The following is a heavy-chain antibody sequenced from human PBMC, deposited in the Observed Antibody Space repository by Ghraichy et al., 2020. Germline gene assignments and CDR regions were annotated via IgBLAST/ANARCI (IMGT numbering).Heavy chain of an antibody. CDR3: AKQGIITSAGIITNYYYYGFDV. V-gene: IGHV3-11*01. D-gene: IGHD3-16*02. CDR2: IRSGGSRK. Sequence: GGSLRLSCAASGFTFGNYFMSWIRQAPGKGLEWVSHIRSGGSRKYYADSVKGRFTISRDNAKKSLYLQMSSLRAEDTAVYYCAKQGIITSAGIITNYYYYGFDVWAQGPTITLSS. CDR1: GFTFGNYF. J-gene: IGHJ6*02.